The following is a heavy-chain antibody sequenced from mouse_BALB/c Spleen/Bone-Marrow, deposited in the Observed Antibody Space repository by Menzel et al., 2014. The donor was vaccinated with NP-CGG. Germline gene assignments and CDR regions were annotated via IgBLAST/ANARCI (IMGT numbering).Heavy chain of an antibody. CDR3: ARYYYGSSLFAY. V-gene: IGHV14-3*02. D-gene: IGHD1-1*01. J-gene: IGHJ3*01. CDR2: IDPANGNT. CDR1: GFNIKDYY. Sequence: VQLQQSGAELVRSGASVKLSCTASGFNIKDYYMHWVKQRPEQGLEWIGWIDPANGNTKYDPKFQDKATITADTSSNTAYLQLSSLTSEDTAVYYCARYYYGSSLFAYWGQGTLVTVSA.